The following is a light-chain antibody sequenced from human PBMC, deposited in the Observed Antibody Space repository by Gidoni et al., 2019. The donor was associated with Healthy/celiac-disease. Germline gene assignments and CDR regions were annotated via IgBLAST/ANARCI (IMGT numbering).Light chain of an antibody. Sequence: DIQMTQSPSSLSASVGDRVTITCRASQSISSYLNWYQQKRGKAPKLLIYAASSLQSGVPSRCSGSGSGKDFILTISSLQPEDFATYYCQQSYSTPLRFGQGTKLEIK. J-gene: IGKJ2*03. CDR3: QQSYSTPLR. V-gene: IGKV1-39*01. CDR1: QSISSY. CDR2: AAS.